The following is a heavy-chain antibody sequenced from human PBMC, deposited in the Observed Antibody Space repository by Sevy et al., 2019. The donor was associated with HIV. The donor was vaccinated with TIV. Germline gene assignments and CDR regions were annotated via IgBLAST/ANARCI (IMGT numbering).Heavy chain of an antibody. D-gene: IGHD6-13*01. J-gene: IGHJ6*02. V-gene: IGHV1-8*01. CDR3: AGGSSWYRRYYYYGMDV. CDR1: GYTFTSYD. Sequence: ASVKVSCKASGYTFTSYDINWVRQATGQGLEWMGWMNPNSGNTGYAQKFQGRVTRTRNTSISTAYMELSSLRSADTAVYYCAGGSSWYRRYYYYGMDVWGQGTTVTVSS. CDR2: MNPNSGNT.